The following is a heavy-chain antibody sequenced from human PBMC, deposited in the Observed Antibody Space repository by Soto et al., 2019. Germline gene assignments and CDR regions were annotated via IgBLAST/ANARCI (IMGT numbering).Heavy chain of an antibody. CDR3: ARDISGIAVAGPFDP. Sequence: ASVKVSCKASGYTFTGYYMHWVRQAPGQGLEWMGWINPNSGGTNYAQKFQGWVTMTRDTSISTAYMELSRLRSDDTAVYYCARDISGIAVAGPFDPWGQGTLVTVS. CDR2: INPNSGGT. V-gene: IGHV1-2*04. D-gene: IGHD6-19*01. CDR1: GYTFTGYY. J-gene: IGHJ5*02.